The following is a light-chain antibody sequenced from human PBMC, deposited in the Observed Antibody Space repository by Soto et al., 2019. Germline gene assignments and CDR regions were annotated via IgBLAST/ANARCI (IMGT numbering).Light chain of an antibody. CDR2: GAS. Sequence: EIVLTQSPGTLSLSPGERATLSCRASQSVRSSYLAWFQQKPGQAPRLLIYGASSRATGIPGWFSGSESGTDFTLTISRLEHEDLAVYYCQQYGSTPQTFGQGTKLEIK. CDR3: QQYGSTPQT. V-gene: IGKV3-20*01. J-gene: IGKJ2*01. CDR1: QSVRSSY.